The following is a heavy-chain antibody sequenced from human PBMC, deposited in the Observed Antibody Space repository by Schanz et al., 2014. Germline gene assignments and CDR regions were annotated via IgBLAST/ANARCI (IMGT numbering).Heavy chain of an antibody. CDR2: IIPSLGLA. J-gene: IGHJ4*02. D-gene: IGHD2-21*01. CDR3: ARDRLECGAECYSVEVFEI. Sequence: QVQLVQSGADVKKPGSSVRVSCKASGGTFSRLTFSWVRQAPGQGLEWMGRIIPSLGLAKYEQKFQDKVTITADTSTTTAYMELSSLRSEDTAVYYCARDRLECGAECYSVEVFEIWGQGTLVIVSS. V-gene: IGHV1-69*08. CDR1: GGTFSRLT.